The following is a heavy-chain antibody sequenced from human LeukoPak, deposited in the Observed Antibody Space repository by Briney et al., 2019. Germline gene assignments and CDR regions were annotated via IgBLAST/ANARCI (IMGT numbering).Heavy chain of an antibody. CDR2: INSDGSSI. CDR3: AKAALRYFDWYYDY. D-gene: IGHD3-9*01. V-gene: IGHV3-74*01. CDR1: GFTFSSCS. J-gene: IGHJ4*02. Sequence: GGSLRLSCAASGFTFSSCSMHWVRQATGKGLVWVSRINSDGSSISYADSVKGRFTISRDNSKNTLYLQMNSLRAEDTAVYYCAKAALRYFDWYYDYWGQGTLVTVSS.